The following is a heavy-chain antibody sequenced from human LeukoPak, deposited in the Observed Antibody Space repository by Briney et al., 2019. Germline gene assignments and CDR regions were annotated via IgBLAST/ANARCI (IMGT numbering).Heavy chain of an antibody. CDR1: GFTFSNTN. V-gene: IGHV3-11*06. Sequence: SGGSLRLSCAASGFTFSNTNMNWIRQAPGKGLEWVSYISSSSDYTNYADSVRGRFTISRDNAKNSLYLQMNSLRAEDTAVYYCARPPYSSSWDPGWFDPWGQGTLITVSS. J-gene: IGHJ5*02. CDR3: ARPPYSSSWDPGWFDP. CDR2: ISSSSDYT. D-gene: IGHD6-13*01.